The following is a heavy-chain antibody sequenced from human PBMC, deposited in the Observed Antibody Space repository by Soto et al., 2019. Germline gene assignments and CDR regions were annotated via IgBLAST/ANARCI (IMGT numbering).Heavy chain of an antibody. CDR3: AREGGGSGIPKAAFDI. D-gene: IGHD3-10*01. CDR1: GFTVSSNY. J-gene: IGHJ3*02. CDR2: IDSGGST. Sequence: EVQLVESGGGLVQPGGSLRLSCAASGFTVSSNYMSWVRQAPGKGLEWVSVIDSGGSTYYADSVKGRFTISRDNSKNTLYLQMNSLRAEDTAVYYCAREGGGSGIPKAAFDIWGQGTMVTVSS. V-gene: IGHV3-66*01.